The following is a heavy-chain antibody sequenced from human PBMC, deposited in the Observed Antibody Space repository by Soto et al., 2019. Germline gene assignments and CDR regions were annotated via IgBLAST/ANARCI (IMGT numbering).Heavy chain of an antibody. Sequence: QLQLQESGPGLVKPSETLSLTCNVSGGSISSSSYYWGWIRQPPGKGLEWIGSIYYSGSTYYNPSLKSRVTISVDTSKNQCSLKLSSVTAADTAVYYCARKRSGYDFLDYWGQGTLVTVSS. J-gene: IGHJ4*02. CDR2: IYYSGST. CDR1: GGSISSSSYY. CDR3: ARKRSGYDFLDY. V-gene: IGHV4-39*01. D-gene: IGHD5-12*01.